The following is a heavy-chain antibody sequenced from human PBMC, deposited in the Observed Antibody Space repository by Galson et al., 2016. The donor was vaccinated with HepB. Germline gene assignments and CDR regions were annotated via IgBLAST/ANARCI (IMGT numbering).Heavy chain of an antibody. CDR1: GFAFGDFA. Sequence: SLRLSCAASGFAFGDFAMHWVRRAPGKGLEWLALISHDGASNHYADSVRGRFTISRDNSKNTLYLQMNSLRGEDSAVYYCARDSFGHCSIRTCDDFDNWGHGTLVTVAS. D-gene: IGHD2-2*03. J-gene: IGHJ4*01. CDR2: ISHDGASN. CDR3: ARDSFGHCSIRTCDDFDN. V-gene: IGHV3-30-3*01.